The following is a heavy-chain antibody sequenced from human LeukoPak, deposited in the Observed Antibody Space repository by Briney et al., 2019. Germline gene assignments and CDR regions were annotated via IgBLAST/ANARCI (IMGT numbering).Heavy chain of an antibody. CDR3: GRARAGLRLLLGGGKEYGNPYYFDY. CDR2: ISSDSTTI. J-gene: IGHJ4*02. Sequence: GGSLRLSCAASGFTFSTFSMIWVRQAPGKGLEWISYISSDSTTIYYADSVQGRFTNSRDNAENSLYLQMNSLRAEDTAVYYCGRARAGLRLLLGGGKEYGNPYYFDYWGQGTLVTVSS. V-gene: IGHV3-48*01. D-gene: IGHD4-23*01. CDR1: GFTFSTFS.